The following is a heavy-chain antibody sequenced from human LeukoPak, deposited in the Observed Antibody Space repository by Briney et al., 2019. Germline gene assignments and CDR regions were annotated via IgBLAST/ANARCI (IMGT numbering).Heavy chain of an antibody. Sequence: GGSLRLSCAASGFTFRNHGMHWVRQAPGKGLEWAAVIWYDGSNEEYADSVKGRFTVSRDNSKNTLYLQMNSLRAEDTAVYYCARGPIVGGDDYWGQGTLVTVSS. J-gene: IGHJ4*02. V-gene: IGHV3-33*01. CDR1: GFTFRNHG. D-gene: IGHD1-26*01. CDR2: IWYDGSNE. CDR3: ARGPIVGGDDY.